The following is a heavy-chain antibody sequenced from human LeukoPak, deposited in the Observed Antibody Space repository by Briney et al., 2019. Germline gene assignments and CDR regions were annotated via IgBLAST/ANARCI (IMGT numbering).Heavy chain of an antibody. Sequence: GRSLGLSCAASGFTFSSYGMHWVRQAPGKGLEWVAVISYDGSSKYYADSVKGRFTISRDNSKNTLYLQMNGLRAEDTAVYYCAKEDSGSYYSFDYWGQGTLVTVSS. CDR2: ISYDGSSK. D-gene: IGHD1-26*01. V-gene: IGHV3-30*18. J-gene: IGHJ4*02. CDR1: GFTFSSYG. CDR3: AKEDSGSYYSFDY.